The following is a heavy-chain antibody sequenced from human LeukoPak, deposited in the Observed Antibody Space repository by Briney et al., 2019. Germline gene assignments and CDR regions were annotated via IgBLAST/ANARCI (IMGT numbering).Heavy chain of an antibody. V-gene: IGHV1-3*01. CDR1: GYTFTSHA. CDR2: INAGNGNT. CDR3: ARLPLGYCSSTSCWAY. D-gene: IGHD2-2*01. J-gene: IGHJ4*02. Sequence: ASVKVSCKASGYTFTSHAMHWVRQAPGQRLEWMGWINAGNGNTKYSQKFQGRVTITRDTSASTAYMELSSLRSEDTAVYYCARLPLGYCSSTSCWAYWGQGTLVTVSS.